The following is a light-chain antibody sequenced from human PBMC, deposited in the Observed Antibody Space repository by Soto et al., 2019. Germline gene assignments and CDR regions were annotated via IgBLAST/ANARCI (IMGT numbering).Light chain of an antibody. Sequence: DIQMTQSPSSVSASVGDRVTITCRASQGITTGLVWYQQKPGKAPRLLIYAASSLQSGVPSRFSGSGSGTDFTLTISSLQPEDVATYYCQQADSFPLTFGGGTKVQIK. CDR1: QGITTG. J-gene: IGKJ4*02. V-gene: IGKV1-12*01. CDR2: AAS. CDR3: QQADSFPLT.